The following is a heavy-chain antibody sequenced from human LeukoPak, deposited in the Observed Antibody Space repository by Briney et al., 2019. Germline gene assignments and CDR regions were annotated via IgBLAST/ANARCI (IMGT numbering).Heavy chain of an antibody. J-gene: IGHJ4*01. Sequence: PWGSLRLSCAASGFTFSNAWMTWVRQAPGKGLEWVGRSLRKTDGGTTDYAAPVKGRFSISRDDSKNTLYLQMNSLKTEDTAVYYCSTDSYDLWGHGTLVLVSS. CDR2: SLRKTDGGTT. CDR1: GFTFSNAW. V-gene: IGHV3-15*01. CDR3: STDSYDL. D-gene: IGHD3/OR15-3a*01.